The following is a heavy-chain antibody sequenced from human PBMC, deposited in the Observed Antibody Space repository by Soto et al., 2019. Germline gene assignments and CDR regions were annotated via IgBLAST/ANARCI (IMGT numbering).Heavy chain of an antibody. V-gene: IGHV3-11*06. CDR1: GFTFGDSY. Sequence: GGSLRLSCAGSGFTFGDSYMSWIRQAPGKGLEWVSYISPGSRYPAYADSVKGRFTISRDNAKRSLYLQMMSLTAEDTAIYYCVRGGGGGLLDPWGQGTMVTVSS. J-gene: IGHJ5*02. D-gene: IGHD2-15*01. CDR2: ISPGSRYP. CDR3: VRGGGGGLLDP.